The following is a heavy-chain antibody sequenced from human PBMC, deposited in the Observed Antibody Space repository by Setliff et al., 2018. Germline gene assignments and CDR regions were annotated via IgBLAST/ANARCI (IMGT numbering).Heavy chain of an antibody. Sequence: GVLRLSCAASGFTFSSYAMSWVRQAPGKGLEWVSAISGSGGSTYYADSVKGRFTISRDNSKNTLYLQMTSLRAEDTAVYYCAKDFRDLGYSDYWGQGTLVTVSS. J-gene: IGHJ4*02. CDR1: GFTFSSYA. CDR2: ISGSGGST. V-gene: IGHV3-23*01. CDR3: AKDFRDLGYSDY.